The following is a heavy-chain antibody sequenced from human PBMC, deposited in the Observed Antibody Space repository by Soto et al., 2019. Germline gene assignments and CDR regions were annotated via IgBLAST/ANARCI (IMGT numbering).Heavy chain of an antibody. V-gene: IGHV4-59*01. CDR1: GGSISSYY. Sequence: SETLSLTCTVSGGSISSYYWSWIRQPPGKGLEWIGYIYYSGSTNYNPSLKSRVTISVDTSKNQFSLKLSSVTAADTAVYYCARAANRVAARPRDYYYMDVWGKGTTVTVSS. CDR2: IYYSGST. J-gene: IGHJ6*03. D-gene: IGHD6-6*01. CDR3: ARAANRVAARPRDYYYMDV.